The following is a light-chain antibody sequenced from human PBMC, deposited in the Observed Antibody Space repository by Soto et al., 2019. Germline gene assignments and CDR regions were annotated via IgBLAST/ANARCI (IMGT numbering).Light chain of an antibody. Sequence: QSVLTQSPSVSGAPGQRVTISCTGSSSNIGVGYDVHWYQHLPGTAPKLLIYGNSNRPSGVPDRFSGSKSGTSASLAITGLQAEDEADYYCQSYDSSLSGSVFGGGTKLTVL. V-gene: IGLV1-40*01. CDR3: QSYDSSLSGSV. CDR2: GNS. CDR1: SSNIGVGYD. J-gene: IGLJ3*02.